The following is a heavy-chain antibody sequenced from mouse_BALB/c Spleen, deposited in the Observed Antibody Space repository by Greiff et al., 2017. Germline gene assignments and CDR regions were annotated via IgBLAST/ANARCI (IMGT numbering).Heavy chain of an antibody. CDR1: GYTFTSYY. Sequence: QVQLKQSGPELVKPGASVRISCKASGYTFTSYYIHWVKQRPGQGLEWIGWIYPGNVNTKYNEKFKGKATLTADKSSSTAYMQLSSLTSEDSAVYFCARLDYRYAAMDYWGQGTSVTVSS. D-gene: IGHD2-14*01. J-gene: IGHJ4*01. CDR2: IYPGNVNT. CDR3: ARLDYRYAAMDY. V-gene: IGHV1S56*01.